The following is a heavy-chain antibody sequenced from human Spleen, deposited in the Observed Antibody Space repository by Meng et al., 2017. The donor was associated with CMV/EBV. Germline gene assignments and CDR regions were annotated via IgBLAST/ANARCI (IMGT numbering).Heavy chain of an antibody. J-gene: IGHJ2*01. Sequence: GESLKISCAASGFAVSSIFMSWVRQAPGKGLEWVSGISGGGRTYYADSVRGRFTISRDNSRNTLFLQMNSLRAEDTAVYYCARWLQHWYFDLWGRGTLVTVSS. CDR2: ISGGGRT. V-gene: IGHV3-53*01. CDR3: ARWLQHWYFDL. D-gene: IGHD5-24*01. CDR1: GFAVSSIF.